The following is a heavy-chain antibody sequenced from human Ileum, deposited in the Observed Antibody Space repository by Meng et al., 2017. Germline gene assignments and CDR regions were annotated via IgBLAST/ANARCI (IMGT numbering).Heavy chain of an antibody. D-gene: IGHD2-2*01. V-gene: IGHV1-18*01. CDR1: GYSFTNYG. CDR3: ARGRHCSSTTCYLSDS. Sequence: QVHLVQSAPEVRKPGAPVKVSCQASGYSFTNYGINWVRQAPGKGLEWMGWTSTYNSNRNYAQSLQGRVTMTTDTSTTTAYMELRSLTFDDTAVYYCARGRHCSSTTCYLSDSWGQGTLVTVSS. J-gene: IGHJ4*02. CDR2: TSTYNSNR.